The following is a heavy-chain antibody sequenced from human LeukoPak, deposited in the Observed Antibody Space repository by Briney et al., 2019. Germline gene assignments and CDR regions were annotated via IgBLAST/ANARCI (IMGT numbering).Heavy chain of an antibody. Sequence: SDTLSLTCGVSGGSISGTNWWSWVRQPPGQGLEWIGEISLAGQTNYNPSLNGRVTMSLDKSSNQLSLHLTSVTAADTATYFCSRESGPFCPFGYWGQGTLVIVSS. V-gene: IGHV4/OR15-8*02. CDR3: SRESGPFCPFGY. D-gene: IGHD1-26*01. CDR1: GGSISGTNW. J-gene: IGHJ4*02. CDR2: ISLAGQT.